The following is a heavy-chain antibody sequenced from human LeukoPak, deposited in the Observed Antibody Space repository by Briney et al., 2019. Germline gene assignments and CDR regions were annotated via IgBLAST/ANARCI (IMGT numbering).Heavy chain of an antibody. J-gene: IGHJ4*02. V-gene: IGHV3-7*01. D-gene: IGHD3-10*01. CDR2: INQDGTEK. CDR1: GFSFTTYS. CDR3: AKLAKYFFGSETFYFFEH. Sequence: GGSLRLSCAASGFSFTTYSMSWVRQAPGKGLEWVANINQDGTEKYYVDSVKGRFTISRDNGKNSLYLQVNSLRVEDTAVYYCAKLAKYFFGSETFYFFEHWGQGTPVTASS.